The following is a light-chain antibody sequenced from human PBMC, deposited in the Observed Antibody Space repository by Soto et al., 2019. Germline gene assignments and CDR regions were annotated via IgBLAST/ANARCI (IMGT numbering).Light chain of an antibody. CDR2: GAS. J-gene: IGKJ1*01. V-gene: IGKV3-15*01. CDR3: QQYNNWTQT. Sequence: EIVLTQSPCTLPLSPGERATLSCRASQSVSSNLAWYQQKPGQAPRLLIYGASTRATGIPARFSGSGSGTEFTLTISSLQSEDFAVYYCQQYNNWTQTFGQGTKVDIK. CDR1: QSVSSN.